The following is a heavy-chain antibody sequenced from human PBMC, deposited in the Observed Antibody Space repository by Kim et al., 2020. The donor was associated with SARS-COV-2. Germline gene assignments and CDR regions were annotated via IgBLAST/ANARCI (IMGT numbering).Heavy chain of an antibody. Sequence: ASVKVSCKASGYTFTSHYMHWVRQAPGQGLEWMGIINPSGGSTSYAQKFQGRATMTRDTSTSTVYMELSSLMSEDTAVYHCAGDLTVTLEMDYYYGMDVWGKGTTDTGSS. CDR2: INPSGGST. J-gene: IGHJ6*04. V-gene: IGHV1-46*01. CDR3: AGDLTVTLEMDYYYGMDV. D-gene: IGHD1-1*01. CDR1: GYTFTSHY.